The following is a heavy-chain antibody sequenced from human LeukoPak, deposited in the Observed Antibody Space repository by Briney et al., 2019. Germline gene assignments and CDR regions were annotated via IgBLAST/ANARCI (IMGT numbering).Heavy chain of an antibody. CDR1: GFTFSSYA. CDR2: ISGSGGST. J-gene: IGHJ1*01. CDR3: AKDFSDGAYGDYPEYFQH. Sequence: PRGSLRLSCAVSGFTFSSYAMSWVRQAPGEGLEWVSAISGSGGSTYYTDSVKGRFTISRDNSKNTLYLQMNTLRAEDTAVYYCAKDFSDGAYGDYPEYFQHWGQGTLVTVSS. V-gene: IGHV3-23*01. D-gene: IGHD4-17*01.